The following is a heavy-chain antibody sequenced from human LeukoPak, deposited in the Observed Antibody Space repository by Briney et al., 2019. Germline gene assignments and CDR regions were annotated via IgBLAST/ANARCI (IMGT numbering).Heavy chain of an antibody. Sequence: SETLSLTCTVSGGSISSSSYYWGWIRQPPGKGLEWIGSIYYSGSTYYNPSLKSRVTISVDTSKNQFSLKLSSVTAADTAVYYCASLAVAGTPTARWGQGTLVTVSS. CDR3: ASLAVAGTPTAR. D-gene: IGHD6-19*01. CDR2: IYYSGST. CDR1: GGSISSSSYY. J-gene: IGHJ4*02. V-gene: IGHV4-39*01.